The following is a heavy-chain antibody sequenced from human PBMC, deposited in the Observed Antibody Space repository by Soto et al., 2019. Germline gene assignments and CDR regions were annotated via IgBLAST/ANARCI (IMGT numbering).Heavy chain of an antibody. D-gene: IGHD6-19*01. CDR3: ARETVAAFDY. V-gene: IGHV3-30-3*01. CDR1: GFTSITYA. J-gene: IGHJ4*02. CDR2: ISYDGSNN. Sequence: GGSLRPSCAASGFTSITYAMHWIRQAPGQGLEWVAVISYDGSNNYYADSVKGRFTISRDNSKNTLYLQMNSLRVEDTAVYYCARETVAAFDYWGQGTLVTVSS.